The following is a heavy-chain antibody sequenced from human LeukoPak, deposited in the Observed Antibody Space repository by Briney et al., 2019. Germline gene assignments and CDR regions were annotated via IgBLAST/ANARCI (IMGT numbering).Heavy chain of an antibody. CDR3: ARWAHYHDSSEGYDY. D-gene: IGHD3-22*01. CDR1: GDSFTAYY. J-gene: IGHJ4*02. CDR2: ITPNSGGT. Sequence: GASVTVSYKPSGDSFTAYYMHWVRQAPGQGREWMGWITPNSGGTNYAQKCQGTVTMTRDTSISTAYMELSRLRSNDTAVYYCARWAHYHDSSEGYDYWGQGTLVTVSS. V-gene: IGHV1-2*02.